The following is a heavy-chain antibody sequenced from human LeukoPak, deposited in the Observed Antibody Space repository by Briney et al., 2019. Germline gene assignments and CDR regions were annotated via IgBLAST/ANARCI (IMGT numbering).Heavy chain of an antibody. CDR1: GGSISSGDYY. J-gene: IGHJ6*03. V-gene: IGHV4-30-4*08. CDR3: ARVSQLEYYYYYMDV. D-gene: IGHD6-13*01. Sequence: SETLSLTRTVSGGSISSGDYYWSWIRQPPGKGLEWIGYIYYSGSTYYNPSLKSRVTISVDTSKNQFSLKLSSVTAADTAVYYCARVSQLEYYYYYMDVWGKGTTVTVSS. CDR2: IYYSGST.